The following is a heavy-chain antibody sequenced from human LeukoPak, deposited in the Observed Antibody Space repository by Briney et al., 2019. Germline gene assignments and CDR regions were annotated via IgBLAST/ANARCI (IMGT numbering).Heavy chain of an antibody. V-gene: IGHV4-34*01. J-gene: IGHJ3*02. Sequence: SETLSLTCAVYGGPFRGYYWSGIGKPPGKGRNGIGEINHSGSTNYNPSLKSRVAISVDTSKNQFSLKLSSVTAADTAVYYCARDGGSDAFDIWGQGTMVTVSS. CDR2: INHSGST. CDR1: GGPFRGYY. CDR3: ARDGGSDAFDI. D-gene: IGHD3-16*01.